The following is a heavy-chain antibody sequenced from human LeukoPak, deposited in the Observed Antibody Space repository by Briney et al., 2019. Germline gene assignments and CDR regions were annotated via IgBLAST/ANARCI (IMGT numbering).Heavy chain of an antibody. Sequence: PGGSLRLSCAASGFTFSSYWMHWVRQAAGKGLVWVSRINNDGSTTAYADSVKGRFIISRDNAKNTLYLQMNSLRAEDTAVYYCARDSYSSVWDWGQGTLVTVSS. CDR3: ARDSYSSVWD. CDR2: INNDGSTT. D-gene: IGHD6-19*01. V-gene: IGHV3-74*01. J-gene: IGHJ4*02. CDR1: GFTFSSYW.